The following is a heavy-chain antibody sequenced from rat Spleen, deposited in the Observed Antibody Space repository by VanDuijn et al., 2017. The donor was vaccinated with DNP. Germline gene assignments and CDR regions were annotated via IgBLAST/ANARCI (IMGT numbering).Heavy chain of an antibody. V-gene: IGHV5S10*01. CDR3: ATGGHYFDY. CDR2: IIFDGSRT. CDR1: GFTFSNYY. J-gene: IGHJ2*01. Sequence: EVQLVESGGGLVQPGRSLKLSCAASGFTFSNYYMAWVRQAPTKGLEWVTTIIFDGSRTYYRDSVKGRFTISRDNAENTLYLQMDSLRSEDAATYYCATGGHYFDYWGQGVVVTVSS.